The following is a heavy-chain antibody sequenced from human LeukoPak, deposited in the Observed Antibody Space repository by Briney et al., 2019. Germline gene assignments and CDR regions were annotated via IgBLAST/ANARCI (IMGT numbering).Heavy chain of an antibody. CDR1: GFTVSSNY. D-gene: IGHD3-22*01. V-gene: IGHV3-53*01. CDR2: IYSGGST. Sequence: PGGSLRPSCAASGFTVSSNYMSWVRQAPGKGLEWVSVIYSGGSTYYADSVKGRFTISRDNSKNTLYLQMNSLRAEDTAVYYCARLDDSSERRFDPWGQGTLVTVSS. J-gene: IGHJ5*02. CDR3: ARLDDSSERRFDP.